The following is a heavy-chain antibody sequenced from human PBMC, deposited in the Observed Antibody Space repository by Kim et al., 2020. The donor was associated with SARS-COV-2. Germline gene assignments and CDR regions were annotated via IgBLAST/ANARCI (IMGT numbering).Heavy chain of an antibody. Sequence: ASVKVSCKAFGYTLTDYYMHWVRQAPGQGLEWMGIVSPVDGRTTYAQKFQGRVTMTADTSTSTVYMDLSRLRSDDTAIYYCARMYDNSGYYYGAWFAPWGPGALVTVSS. V-gene: IGHV1-46*01. CDR1: GYTLTDYY. D-gene: IGHD3-22*01. CDR2: VSPVDGRT. CDR3: ARMYDNSGYYYGAWFAP. J-gene: IGHJ5*02.